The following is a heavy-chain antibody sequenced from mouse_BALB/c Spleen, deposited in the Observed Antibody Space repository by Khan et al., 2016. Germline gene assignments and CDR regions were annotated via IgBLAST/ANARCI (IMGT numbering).Heavy chain of an antibody. Sequence: VRLQQSGAELVKPGASVKLSCTASGFNIKDTYMHWVKQRPEQGLEWIGRIDPANGNTKYDPKFQGKATITADTSSNTAYLQLSSLTSEDTAVYYCARSHYDYDVGFAYWGQGTLVTVSA. V-gene: IGHV14-3*02. CDR1: GFNIKDTY. CDR3: ARSHYDYDVGFAY. CDR2: IDPANGNT. D-gene: IGHD2-4*01. J-gene: IGHJ3*01.